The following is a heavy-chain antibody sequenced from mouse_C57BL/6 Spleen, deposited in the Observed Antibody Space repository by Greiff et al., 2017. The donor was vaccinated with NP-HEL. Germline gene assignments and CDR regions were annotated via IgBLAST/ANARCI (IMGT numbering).Heavy chain of an antibody. D-gene: IGHD2-1*01. Sequence: QVQLKESGAELVKPGASVKISCKASGYAFSSYWMNWVKQRPGKGLEWIGQIYPGDGDTNYNGKFKGKATLTADKSSSTAYMQLSSLTSEASAVYFCARGGYGNYDAMDYWGQGTSVTVSS. J-gene: IGHJ4*01. CDR1: GYAFSSYW. CDR3: ARGGYGNYDAMDY. V-gene: IGHV1-80*01. CDR2: IYPGDGDT.